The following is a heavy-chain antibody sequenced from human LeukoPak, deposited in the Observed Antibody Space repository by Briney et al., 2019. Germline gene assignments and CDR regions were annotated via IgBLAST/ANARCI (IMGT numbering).Heavy chain of an antibody. CDR2: FNLIDGTT. D-gene: IGHD2-8*01. CDR1: GYTFTNHH. V-gene: IGHV1-46*01. CDR3: VRGMGGY. Sequence: ASLKVSCKAYGYTFTNHHIHWVRQAPGQGLEWVAMFNLIDGTTSHAQRFQGRITMTSDSSTSTVYMELSSLRSEDTALYYCVRGMGGYWGQGTPVTVST. J-gene: IGHJ4*02.